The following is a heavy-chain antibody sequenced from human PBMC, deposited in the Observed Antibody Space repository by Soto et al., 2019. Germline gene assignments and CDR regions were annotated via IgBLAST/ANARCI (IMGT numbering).Heavy chain of an antibody. CDR3: ARDSTNPEGGLDP. CDR1: GGSISSYY. D-gene: IGHD3-16*01. Sequence: SETLSLPCPVSGGSISSYYWSWIRQPPGKGLEWIGYIYYSGSTNYNPSLKSRVTISVDTSKNQFSLKLSSVTAADTAVYYCARDSTNPEGGLDPWGQGTLVTVSS. J-gene: IGHJ5*02. CDR2: IYYSGST. V-gene: IGHV4-59*01.